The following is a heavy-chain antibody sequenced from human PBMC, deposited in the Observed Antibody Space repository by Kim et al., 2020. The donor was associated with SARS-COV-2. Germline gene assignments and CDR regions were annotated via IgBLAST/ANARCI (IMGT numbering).Heavy chain of an antibody. J-gene: IGHJ4*02. D-gene: IGHD3-22*01. CDR3: ARNTYDSSGYPSDY. Sequence: GGSLRLSCAASGFTFSSYGMHWVRQAPGKGLEWVAVIWYDGSNKYYADSVKGRFTISRDNSKNTLYLQMNSLRAEDTAVYYCARNTYDSSGYPSDYWGQGTLVTVSS. CDR2: IWYDGSNK. CDR1: GFTFSSYG. V-gene: IGHV3-33*01.